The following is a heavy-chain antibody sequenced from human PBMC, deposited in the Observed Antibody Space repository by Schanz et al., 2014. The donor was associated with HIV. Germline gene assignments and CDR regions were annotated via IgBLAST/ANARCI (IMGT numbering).Heavy chain of an antibody. J-gene: IGHJ6*02. D-gene: IGHD2-15*01. V-gene: IGHV3-74*02. CDR1: GFAFSDAW. CDR2: IYSDGSTT. Sequence: EVQLVESGGDFVEPGESLRLSCAASGFAFSDAWMTWVRQVPGKGLVWVSRIYSDGSTTSYADSVKGRFTISRDNAKNTLYLQMNSLRVEDTAVYYCARVASAVDGADYGMDVWGQGIMVTVSS. CDR3: ARVASAVDGADYGMDV.